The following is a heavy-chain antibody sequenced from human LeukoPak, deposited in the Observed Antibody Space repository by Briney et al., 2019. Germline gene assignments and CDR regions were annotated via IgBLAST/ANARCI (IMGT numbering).Heavy chain of an antibody. V-gene: IGHV3-23*01. CDR3: ARSEDSSGYSYYFDY. D-gene: IGHD3-22*01. Sequence: GGSLRLSCAASGFTFSSYSMTWVRQAPGKGLEWVSSVTASGGNSFYADSVKGRLTVSRDNSKNMLCLHMNSLRAEDTALYYCARSEDSSGYSYYFDYWGQGTLVTVSS. CDR2: VTASGGNS. CDR1: GFTFSSYS. J-gene: IGHJ4*02.